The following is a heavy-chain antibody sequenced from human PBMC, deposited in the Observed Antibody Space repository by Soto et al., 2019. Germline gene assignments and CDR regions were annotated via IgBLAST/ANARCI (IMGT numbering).Heavy chain of an antibody. CDR3: TTDSTQTFCDGGPCYSVLTKIHDS. J-gene: IGHJ4*02. V-gene: IGHV3-15*01. D-gene: IGHD2-15*01. Sequence: EVQLVESGGGLVKPGGSLRLSCAASGFTFNNGWMSWVGQAPGKGLEGVGRIKRKVAGGTTDYSAPVQGRFTISRDDSKNTVHLQMNSLKTEDTAVYYCTTDSTQTFCDGGPCYSVLTKIHDSWGQGTLVTVSS. CDR2: IKRKVAGGTT. CDR1: GFTFNNGW.